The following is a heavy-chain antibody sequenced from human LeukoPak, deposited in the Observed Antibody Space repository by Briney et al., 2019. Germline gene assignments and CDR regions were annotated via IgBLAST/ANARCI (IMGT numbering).Heavy chain of an antibody. CDR2: ISAYNGNT. CDR3: ARVYNSFGLLY. V-gene: IGHV1-18*01. CDR1: GYTSINYA. J-gene: IGHJ4*02. Sequence: ASVKVSCKASGYTSINYAITWVRQAPGQGPEWMGWISAYNGNTNYAQNLQGRVTMTTDTSTSTAYMELRSLSSDDTAVYYCARVYNSFGLLYWGQGTLVTVSS. D-gene: IGHD5-18*01.